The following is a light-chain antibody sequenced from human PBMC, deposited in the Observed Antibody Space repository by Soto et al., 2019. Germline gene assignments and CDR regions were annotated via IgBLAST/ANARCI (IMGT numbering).Light chain of an antibody. J-gene: IGKJ2*01. Sequence: ERVMTQSPATLSLSPGERAALSCRASQGISSDLAWYQQKPGQPPRLLIYGASTMATGVPGRFNGSGSGSDVPLTISGLHSEDFALYSCQQGHRCPFTLGQGTRLEI. CDR2: GAS. CDR1: QGISSD. V-gene: IGKV3-15*01. CDR3: QQGHRCPFT.